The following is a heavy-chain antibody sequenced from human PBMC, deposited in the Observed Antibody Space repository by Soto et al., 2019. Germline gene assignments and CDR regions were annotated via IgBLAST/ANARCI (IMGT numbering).Heavy chain of an antibody. Sequence: SETLSLTCAVSGASIRSNNRWSWVRQPPGKGLEWIGEIFRSGSTNYNPSLKTRLTISVDKSKNQFSLKLSSVTAADTAVYYCARVYSGSYSDSWGRGTLVTVSS. CDR2: IFRSGST. CDR1: GASIRSNNR. D-gene: IGHD1-26*01. V-gene: IGHV4-4*02. CDR3: ARVYSGSYSDS. J-gene: IGHJ4*02.